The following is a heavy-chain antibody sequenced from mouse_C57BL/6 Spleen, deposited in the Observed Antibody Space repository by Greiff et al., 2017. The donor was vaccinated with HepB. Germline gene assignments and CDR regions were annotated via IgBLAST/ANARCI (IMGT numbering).Heavy chain of an antibody. CDR2: IHPNSGST. D-gene: IGHD2-5*01. J-gene: IGHJ4*01. CDR3: ARKWTYYSNDEAMDY. Sequence: VQLQQSGAELVKPGASVKLSCKASGYTFTSYWMHWVKQRPGQGLEWIGMIHPNSGSTNYNEKFKSKATLTVDKSSSTAYMQLSSLTSEDSAVYYCARKWTYYSNDEAMDYWGQGTSVTVSS. V-gene: IGHV1-64*01. CDR1: GYTFTSYW.